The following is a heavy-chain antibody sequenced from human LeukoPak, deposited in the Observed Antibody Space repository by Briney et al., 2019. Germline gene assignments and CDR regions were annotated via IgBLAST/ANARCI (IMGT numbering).Heavy chain of an antibody. Sequence: GGSLRLSCAASGFSVANGRMSWVRQPPGKGLEWVSTVYGNGNTAYTDSVKGRFTISRDNSKNTLLLQMNSLRAEDTAVYFCVRERLGAIVENWGQGVLVIVSS. J-gene: IGHJ4*02. CDR3: VRERLGAIVEN. V-gene: IGHV3-53*01. D-gene: IGHD3-16*02. CDR1: GFSVANGR. CDR2: VYGNGNT.